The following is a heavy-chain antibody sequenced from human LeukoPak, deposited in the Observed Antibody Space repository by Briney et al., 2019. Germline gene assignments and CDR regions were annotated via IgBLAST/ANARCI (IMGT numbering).Heavy chain of an antibody. CDR2: IYYSGST. D-gene: IGHD6-6*01. Sequence: SETLSLTCTVSGGSISSSSYYWGWIRQPPGKGLEWIGSIYYSGSTYYNPSLKSRVTISVDTSKNQFSLKLSSVAAADTAVYYCARPEYSSSFDAFDIWGQGTMVTVSS. CDR3: ARPEYSSSFDAFDI. J-gene: IGHJ3*02. V-gene: IGHV4-39*01. CDR1: GGSISSSSYY.